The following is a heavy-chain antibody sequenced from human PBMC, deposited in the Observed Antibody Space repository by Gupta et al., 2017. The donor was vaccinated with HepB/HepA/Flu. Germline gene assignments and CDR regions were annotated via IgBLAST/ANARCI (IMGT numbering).Heavy chain of an antibody. V-gene: IGHV3-23*01. D-gene: IGHD2-21*01. CDR3: AKPAXWGNCTHDCYFPS. CDR1: GFNFYTYA. CDR2: ITDSGDDT. J-gene: IGHJ5*02. Sequence: EVQLLQSGGGLVQPGGTVPLSCAASGFNFYTYAMSWVRQAPGKGLEWVSTITDSGDDTYNADSVEGRFTSARDNSRNTLSLRMSSLRAEDTAXYXGAKPAXWGNCTHDCYFPSWGRGNLGTGSS.